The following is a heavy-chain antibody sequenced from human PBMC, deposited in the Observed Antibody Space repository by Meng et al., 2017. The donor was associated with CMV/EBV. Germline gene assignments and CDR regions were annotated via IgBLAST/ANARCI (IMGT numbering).Heavy chain of an antibody. CDR2: IYSGDST. D-gene: IGHD4-17*01. CDR3: ARAYDYGDYDSCYFDY. CDR1: GFTFSSYA. V-gene: IGHV3-53*01. Sequence: GESLKISCAVSGFTFSSYAMSWVRQAPGKGLQWVSVIYSGDSTYYADSVKGRFTISRDNSKNTLYLQMNSLRAEDTAVYYCARAYDYGDYDSCYFDYWGQGTLVTVSS. J-gene: IGHJ4*02.